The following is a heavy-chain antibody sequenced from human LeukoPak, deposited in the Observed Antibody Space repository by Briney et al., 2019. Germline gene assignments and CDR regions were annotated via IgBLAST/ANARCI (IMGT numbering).Heavy chain of an antibody. D-gene: IGHD2-2*01. CDR3: ARGKIVVVPAAIIDDAFDI. CDR2: INPNSGGT. J-gene: IGHJ3*02. Sequence: ASVKVSCKASGYTFTGYYMHWVRQAPGQGLEWMGWINPNSGGTNYAQKFQGWVTMTRDTSTSTVYMELSSLRSEDTAVYYRARGKIVVVPAAIIDDAFDIWGQGTMVTVSS. CDR1: GYTFTGYY. V-gene: IGHV1-2*04.